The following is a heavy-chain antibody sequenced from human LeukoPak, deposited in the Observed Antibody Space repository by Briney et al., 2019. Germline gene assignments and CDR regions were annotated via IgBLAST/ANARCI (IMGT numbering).Heavy chain of an antibody. V-gene: IGHV4-59*01. J-gene: IGHJ3*02. CDR3: ARDKKPNSRLDAFDI. Sequence: SETLSLTCTVSGGSISSYYWSWIRQPPVKGLEWIGYIYYSGSTNYNPSLKSRVTISVDTSKNQFSLKLSSVTAADTAVYYCARDKKPNSRLDAFDIWGQGTMVTVSS. CDR2: IYYSGST. CDR1: GGSISSYY. D-gene: IGHD4-23*01.